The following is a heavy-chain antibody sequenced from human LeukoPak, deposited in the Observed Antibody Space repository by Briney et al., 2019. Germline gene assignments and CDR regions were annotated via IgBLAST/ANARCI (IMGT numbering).Heavy chain of an antibody. Sequence: SQTLSLTFTVSGGSISSGSYYWSWIRQPAGKGLEWFGRIYTSGSTNHNPSLTPRVNISVGTSNTQFCLKRRSVTPADTAVCYCARGGDTMVVRYWGQGTLVTVSS. V-gene: IGHV4-61*02. J-gene: IGHJ4*02. D-gene: IGHD4-23*01. CDR3: ARGGDTMVVRY. CDR1: GGSISSGSYY. CDR2: IYTSGST.